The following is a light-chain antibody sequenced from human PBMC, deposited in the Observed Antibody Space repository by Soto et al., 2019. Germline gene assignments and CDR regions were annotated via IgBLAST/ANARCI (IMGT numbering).Light chain of an antibody. CDR1: QSLNNYY. CDR3: QQRRT. Sequence: EIVLTQSPGTLSLSPGDRASLSCRASQSLNNYYVAWYQQKPGQAPRLLIYGASSRATGIPDRFSGSGSGTDFTLTISRLEPEDFAVYYCQQRRTFGQGTKVEIK. CDR2: GAS. V-gene: IGKV3-20*01. J-gene: IGKJ1*01.